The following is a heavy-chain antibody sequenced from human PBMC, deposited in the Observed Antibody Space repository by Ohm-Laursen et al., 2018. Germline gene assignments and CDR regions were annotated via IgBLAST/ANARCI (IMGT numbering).Heavy chain of an antibody. V-gene: IGHV2-70*11. D-gene: IGHD5-12*01. CDR2: IAWDDEK. CDR1: GFSLSPSIMC. CDR3: ARIVAGPGYFDY. J-gene: IGHJ4*02. Sequence: TQTLILTCTFSGFSLSPSIMCANWIRQPPGRALDWLGRIAWDDEKYYSTSLKTRLTISKDTSKNQVVLTMTIMDPVDTAMYYGARIVAGPGYFDYWGQGALVTVSS.